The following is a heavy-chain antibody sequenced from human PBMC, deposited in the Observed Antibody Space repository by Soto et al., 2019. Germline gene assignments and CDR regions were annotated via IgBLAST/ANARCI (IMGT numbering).Heavy chain of an antibody. Sequence: EVQLLESGGGLVQPGGSLRLSCAASGFTFSSYAMSWVRQAPGKGLEWVSAISGSGGSTYYADSVKGRFTISRDNSKNTLYLQMNSLRAEDTAIYYCAKIEARMGEQISFDYWGQGTLVTVSS. D-gene: IGHD3-16*01. V-gene: IGHV3-23*01. CDR3: AKIEARMGEQISFDY. CDR2: ISGSGGST. CDR1: GFTFSSYA. J-gene: IGHJ4*02.